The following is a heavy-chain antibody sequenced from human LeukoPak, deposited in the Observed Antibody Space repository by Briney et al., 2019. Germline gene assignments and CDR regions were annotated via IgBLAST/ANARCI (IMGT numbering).Heavy chain of an antibody. CDR3: ARDLGYCTNGVCHTRFDY. J-gene: IGHJ4*02. CDR1: GYTFTSYD. D-gene: IGHD2-8*01. Sequence: AAVEVSCKASGYTFTSYDINWVRQATGQGLEWMGWMNPNSGNSGYAQKFQGRVTMTRNTSISTAYMELSSLRSEDTAVYYCARDLGYCTNGVCHTRFDYWGQGTLVASPQ. CDR2: MNPNSGNS. V-gene: IGHV1-8*01.